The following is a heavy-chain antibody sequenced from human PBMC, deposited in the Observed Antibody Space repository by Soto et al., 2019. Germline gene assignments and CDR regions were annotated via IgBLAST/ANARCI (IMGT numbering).Heavy chain of an antibody. CDR1: GGSISSGDYY. CDR3: ACYELERDSWGMIGWFDP. D-gene: IGHD1-1*01. CDR2: IYYSGST. V-gene: IGHV4-30-4*01. J-gene: IGHJ5*02. Sequence: KPSETLSLTCTVSGGSISSGDYYWSWIRQPPGKGLEWIGYIYYSGSTYYNPSLKSRVTISVDTSKNQFSLKLSSVTAADTAVYYCACYELERDSWGMIGWFDPWGQGTLVTISS.